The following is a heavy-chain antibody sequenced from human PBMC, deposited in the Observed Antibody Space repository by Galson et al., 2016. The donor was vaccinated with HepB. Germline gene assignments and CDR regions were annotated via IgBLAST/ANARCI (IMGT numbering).Heavy chain of an antibody. D-gene: IGHD6-19*01. CDR3: ARGGATPGQWLDNWFDP. CDR2: INWSGDTT. Sequence: SLRLSCAASGFRFDYIGMGWLRQAPGKGLEWVSGINWSGDTTGYADSVKGRFTISRDNAKNSLFLQMNSLRAEDTAFYYCARGGATPGQWLDNWFDPWGQRTLVSVSS. J-gene: IGHJ5*02. CDR1: GFRFDYIG. V-gene: IGHV3-20*04.